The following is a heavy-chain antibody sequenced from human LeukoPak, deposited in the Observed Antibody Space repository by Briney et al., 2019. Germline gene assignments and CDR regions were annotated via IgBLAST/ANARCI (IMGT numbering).Heavy chain of an antibody. CDR1: GYTLTELS. CDR3: ATEGKIVRGVYTDY. Sequence: ASVKVSCKVSGYTLTELSMHWVRQAPGKGLEWMGRFDPEDGDTIYAQKFQGRVTMTADTSRVTVYMELSSLRSEDTAVYYCATEGKIVRGVYTDYWGQGTLVTVSS. J-gene: IGHJ4*02. CDR2: FDPEDGDT. D-gene: IGHD3-10*02. V-gene: IGHV1-24*01.